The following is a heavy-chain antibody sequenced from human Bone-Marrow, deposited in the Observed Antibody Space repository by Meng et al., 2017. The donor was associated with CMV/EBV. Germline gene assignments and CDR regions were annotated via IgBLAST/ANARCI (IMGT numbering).Heavy chain of an antibody. D-gene: IGHD5-18*01. CDR1: GFTFSSYW. CDR3: ARVDTAMGAFDI. CDR2: INSDGSST. V-gene: IGHV3-74*01. Sequence: GGSLRLSCAASGFTFSSYWMHWVRQAPGKGLVWVSRINSDGSSTSYADSVKGRFTISRDNAKNTLYLQMNSLRAEDTAVYYCARVDTAMGAFDIWGQGTMVTVSS. J-gene: IGHJ3*02.